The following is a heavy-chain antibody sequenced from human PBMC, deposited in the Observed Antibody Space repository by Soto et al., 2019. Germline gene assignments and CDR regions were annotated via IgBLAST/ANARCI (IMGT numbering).Heavy chain of an antibody. V-gene: IGHV6-1*01. CDR1: GDSVSSNSAA. CDR3: ARGNRRVTIFGVVPNWFDP. D-gene: IGHD3-3*01. Sequence: SQTLSLTGAISGDSVSSNSAAWNWIRQSPSRGLEWLGRTYYRSKWYNDYAVSVKSRITINPDTSKNQFSLQLNSVTPEDTAVYYCARGNRRVTIFGVVPNWFDPWGQGTLVPVSS. CDR2: TYYRSKWYN. J-gene: IGHJ5*02.